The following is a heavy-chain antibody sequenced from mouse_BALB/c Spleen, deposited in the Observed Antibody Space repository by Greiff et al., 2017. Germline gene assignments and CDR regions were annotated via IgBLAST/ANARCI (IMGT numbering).Heavy chain of an antibody. V-gene: IGHV1S135*01. J-gene: IGHJ4*01. CDR1: GYAFTSYN. D-gene: IGHD2-1*01. CDR2: IDPYNGGT. Sequence: VQLQQSGAELVRPGTSVKVSCKASGYAFTSYNMYWVKQSHGKSLEWIGYIDPYNGGTSYNQKFKGKATLTVDKSSSTAYMHLNSLTSEDSAVYYCARYGNHKAMDYWGQGTSVTVSS. CDR3: ARYGNHKAMDY.